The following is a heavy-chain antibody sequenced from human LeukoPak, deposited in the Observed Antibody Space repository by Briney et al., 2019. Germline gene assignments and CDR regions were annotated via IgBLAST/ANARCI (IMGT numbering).Heavy chain of an antibody. CDR1: GYTFTGYY. J-gene: IGHJ4*02. Sequence: ASVKVSCKASGYTFTGYYMHWVRQAPGQGLEWMGWMNPNSDNTGYAQKFQGRVTITRNTSISTAYMELSSLRSEDTAVYYCARAQYFDWSLDYWGQGTLVTVSS. V-gene: IGHV1-8*03. CDR3: ARAQYFDWSLDY. D-gene: IGHD3-9*01. CDR2: MNPNSDNT.